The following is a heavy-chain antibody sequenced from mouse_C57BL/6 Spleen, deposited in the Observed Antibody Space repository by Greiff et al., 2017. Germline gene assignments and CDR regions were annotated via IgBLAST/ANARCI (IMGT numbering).Heavy chain of an antibody. CDR2: IYPGDGDT. V-gene: IGHV1-80*01. J-gene: IGHJ1*03. CDR3: AREGDLLLRLHWYFDV. CDR1: GYAFSSYW. Sequence: VQLQQSGAELVKPGASVKISCKASGYAFSSYWMNWVKQRPGKGLEWIGQIYPGDGDTNYNGKFKGKATLTADKSSSTAYMQLSSLTSEDSAVYFCAREGDLLLRLHWYFDVWGTGTTVTVSS. D-gene: IGHD1-1*01.